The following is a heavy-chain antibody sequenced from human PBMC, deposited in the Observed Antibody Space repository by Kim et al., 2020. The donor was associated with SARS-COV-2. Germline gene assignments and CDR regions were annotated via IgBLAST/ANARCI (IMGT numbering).Heavy chain of an antibody. V-gene: IGHV3-30*03. CDR3: ARPRGGGYYYGMDV. Sequence: ADSVKGRFTISRDNSKNTLYLQMNSLRAEDTAVYYWARPRGGGYYYGMDVWGQGTTVTVSS. J-gene: IGHJ6*02. D-gene: IGHD3-10*01.